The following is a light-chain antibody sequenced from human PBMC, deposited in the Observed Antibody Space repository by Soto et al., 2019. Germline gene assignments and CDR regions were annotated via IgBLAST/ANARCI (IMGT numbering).Light chain of an antibody. J-gene: IGKJ1*01. CDR2: GAS. CDR3: QQYGSSHWT. Sequence: EIVMTPSPATLSVSPGERATLSCRASQSVSSNLAWYQQKPGQAPRLLIYGASTRAAGIPARFSGSGSGTDFTLTISRLEPEDFAVYYCQQYGSSHWTFGQGTKVDIK. CDR1: QSVSSN. V-gene: IGKV3-15*01.